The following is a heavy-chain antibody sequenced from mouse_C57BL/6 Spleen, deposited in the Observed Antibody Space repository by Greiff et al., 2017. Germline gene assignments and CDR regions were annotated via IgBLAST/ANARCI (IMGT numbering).Heavy chain of an antibody. CDR3: ASREGEYGNDAY. Sequence: QVQLQQSGAELARPGASVKLSCKASGYTFTSYGISWVKQRTGQGLEWIGEIYPRSGNTYYNEKFKGKATLTADKSSSTAYMELRSLTSEDSAVYFCASREGEYGNDAYWGQGTLVTVSA. D-gene: IGHD2-10*02. CDR1: GYTFTSYG. CDR2: IYPRSGNT. J-gene: IGHJ3*01. V-gene: IGHV1-81*01.